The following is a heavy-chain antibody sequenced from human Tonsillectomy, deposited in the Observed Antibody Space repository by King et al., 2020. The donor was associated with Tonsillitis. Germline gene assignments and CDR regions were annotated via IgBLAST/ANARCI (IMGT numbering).Heavy chain of an antibody. Sequence: VQLVESGGGLVQPGRSLRLSCIDSGFTSGDYAMNWVRQAPGKGLEWVGFIRSKAYGGTTEYAASVKGRFTISRDDSKSIAYLQMNSLKTEDTAVYYCTRAYDYGDYGLDVWGQGTTVTVSS. V-gene: IGHV3-49*04. CDR2: IRSKAYGGTT. D-gene: IGHD4-17*01. J-gene: IGHJ6*02. CDR3: TRAYDYGDYGLDV. CDR1: GFTSGDYA.